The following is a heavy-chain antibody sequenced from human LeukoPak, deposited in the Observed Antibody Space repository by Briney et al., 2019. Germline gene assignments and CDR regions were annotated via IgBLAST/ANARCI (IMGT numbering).Heavy chain of an antibody. CDR1: GGSISGYY. V-gene: IGHV4-59*08. D-gene: IGHD4-11*01. J-gene: IGHJ4*02. CDR3: ARRRLGNYDLDY. Sequence: PSETLSLTCTVSGGSISGYYRTWIRQPPGKGLEYIGYVSYSGNTNYNPSLQGRVSISVETSKNQFSLMLSSVTAADSAMYYCARRRLGNYDLDYWGRGTLVTVSS. CDR2: VSYSGNT.